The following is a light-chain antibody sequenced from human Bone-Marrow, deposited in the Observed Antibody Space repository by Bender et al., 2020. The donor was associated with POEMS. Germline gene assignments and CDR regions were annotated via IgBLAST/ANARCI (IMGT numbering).Light chain of an antibody. J-gene: IGLJ3*02. CDR2: TNN. Sequence: QSVLTQPPSASGTPGQRVTISCSGSSSNIGSYTVKWYQQLPGTAPKLLMYTNNQRPSGVPDRFSGSKSGTSASLAISGLQSEDEAHYYCATWDDSLNGWVFGGGTKLTVL. V-gene: IGLV1-44*01. CDR1: SSNIGSYT. CDR3: ATWDDSLNGWV.